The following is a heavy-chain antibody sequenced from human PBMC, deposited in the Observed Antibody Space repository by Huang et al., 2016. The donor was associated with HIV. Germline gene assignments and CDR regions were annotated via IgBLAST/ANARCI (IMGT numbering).Heavy chain of an antibody. CDR3: ASRRAAPESYFIDV. V-gene: IGHV5-51*03. CDR1: GYKFSSYW. CDR2: SYPEDSNT. Sequence: EVQLVQSGTEVKKPGESLKISCKGSGYKFSSYWIGWVRQMPGKGLEWMGVSYPEDSNTRYSPSIQGQVTISADKSISTAYVQWSSLKVSDTGVYYCASRRAAPESYFIDVWGKGTTVIVSS. J-gene: IGHJ6*03. D-gene: IGHD2-15*01.